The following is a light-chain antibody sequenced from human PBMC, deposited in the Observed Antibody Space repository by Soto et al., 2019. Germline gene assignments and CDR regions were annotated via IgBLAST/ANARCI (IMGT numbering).Light chain of an antibody. Sequence: DIPMTQSPSSLSASVGDRVTITCQASHDISIYLNWYQQKPGKAPKLLIFDASNLQTGVPSRFTGSGSGTDFTFTITGLQPEDIATYYCQQCNNLPYTFGQGTKLEI. J-gene: IGKJ2*01. CDR3: QQCNNLPYT. V-gene: IGKV1-33*01. CDR1: HDISIY. CDR2: DAS.